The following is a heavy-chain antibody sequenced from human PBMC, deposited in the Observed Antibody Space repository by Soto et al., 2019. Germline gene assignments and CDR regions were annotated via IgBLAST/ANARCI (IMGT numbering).Heavy chain of an antibody. V-gene: IGHV3-13*01. CDR1: GFTFSSYD. Sequence: EVQLVESGGGLVQPGGSLRLSCTASGFTFSSYDMHCVRQASGKGLEGVSAIGTAGDTYYLASVKGRFTISREDAKNSLYLQMNSLRAGDKAVYYCATGAFVFWGQGALVTVSS. J-gene: IGHJ4*02. CDR3: ATGAFVF. D-gene: IGHD4-17*01. CDR2: IGTAGDT.